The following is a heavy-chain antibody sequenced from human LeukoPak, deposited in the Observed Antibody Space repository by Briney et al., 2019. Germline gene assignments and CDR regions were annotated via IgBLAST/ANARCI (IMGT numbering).Heavy chain of an antibody. D-gene: IGHD6-13*01. CDR3: ARVSHLGSSSWYAGHNWFDP. CDR2: INWNGGST. CDR1: GFTFDDYG. V-gene: IGHV3-20*04. Sequence: GGSLRLSCAASGFTFDDYGMSWVRQAPGKGLEWVSGINWNGGSTGYADSVKGRFTISRDNAKNSLYLQMNSLRAEDTAVYYCARVSHLGSSSWYAGHNWFDPWGQGTLVTVSS. J-gene: IGHJ5*02.